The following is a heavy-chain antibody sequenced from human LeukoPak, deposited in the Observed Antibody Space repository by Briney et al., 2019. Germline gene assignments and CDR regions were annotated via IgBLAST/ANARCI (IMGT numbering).Heavy chain of an antibody. J-gene: IGHJ4*02. CDR3: ARDGGAGGRSFFGY. D-gene: IGHD2-15*01. CDR1: GFTFSTSA. CDR2: ISGSGGST. Sequence: GGSLRLSCAASGFTFSTSAMSWVRQAPEKGLEWVSGISGSGGSTYYADSVKGRFTISRDNSKNTLYLQMNSLRVEDTALYYCARDGGAGGRSFFGYWGQGTLVTVSS. V-gene: IGHV3-23*01.